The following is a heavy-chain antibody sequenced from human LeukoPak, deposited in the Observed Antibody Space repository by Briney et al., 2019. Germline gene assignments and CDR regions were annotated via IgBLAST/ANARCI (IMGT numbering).Heavy chain of an antibody. Sequence: SGGSLRLSCAASGFTFSSYWMSWVRQAPGKGLEWVGFIRSKAYGGTTEYAASVKGRFTISRDDSKSIAYLQMNSLKIEDTAVYYCTREIMTSDYYYYMDVWGKGTTVTVSS. J-gene: IGHJ6*03. CDR1: GFTFSSYW. D-gene: IGHD3-16*01. CDR3: TREIMTSDYYYYMDV. V-gene: IGHV3-49*04. CDR2: IRSKAYGGTT.